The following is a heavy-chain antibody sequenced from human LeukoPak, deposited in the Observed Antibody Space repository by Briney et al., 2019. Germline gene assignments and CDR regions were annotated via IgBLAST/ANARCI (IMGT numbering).Heavy chain of an antibody. CDR3: ASLVVVPAARGDY. D-gene: IGHD2-2*01. Sequence: ASVKVSCKASGYTFTSYGISWVRQAPGQGLEWMGWINPNSGGTNYAQKFQGRVTMTRDTSISTAYMELSRLRSDDTAVYYCASLVVVPAARGDYWGQGTLVTVSS. CDR1: GYTFTSYG. J-gene: IGHJ4*02. V-gene: IGHV1-2*02. CDR2: INPNSGGT.